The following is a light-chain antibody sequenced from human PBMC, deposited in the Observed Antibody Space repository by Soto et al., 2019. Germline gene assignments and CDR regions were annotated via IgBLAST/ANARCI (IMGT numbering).Light chain of an antibody. V-gene: IGLV2-14*01. CDR1: SSDVGGYNY. Sequence: QSALTQPASVSGSPGQSITISCTGTSSDVGGYNYVSWYQQHPGKAPKLRIYEVSNRPSGVSNRFSGYKSGNTASLTISGLQAEDEADYYCSSYTSSSTWVFGGGTKLTVL. CDR3: SSYTSSSTWV. CDR2: EVS. J-gene: IGLJ3*02.